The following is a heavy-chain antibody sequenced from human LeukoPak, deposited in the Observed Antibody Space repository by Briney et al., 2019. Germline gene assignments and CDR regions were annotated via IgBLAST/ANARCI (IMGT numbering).Heavy chain of an antibody. J-gene: IGHJ3*02. CDR2: IYDSGDT. Sequence: SETLSLTCTVSGGSISSSTYYWDWIRQPPGQGLEWSGNIYDSGDTYYTPSLKSRVTMFVDTSKNQFSLKLSSVTAADTAVYYCARHGRPGYGGYENAFDIWGQGTMVTVSS. D-gene: IGHD5-12*01. V-gene: IGHV4-39*01. CDR3: ARHGRPGYGGYENAFDI. CDR1: GGSISSSTYY.